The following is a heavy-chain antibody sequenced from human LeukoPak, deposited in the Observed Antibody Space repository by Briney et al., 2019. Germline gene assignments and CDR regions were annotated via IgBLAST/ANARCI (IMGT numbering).Heavy chain of an antibody. J-gene: IGHJ5*02. CDR2: INHSGST. V-gene: IGHV4-34*01. CDR3: ARGGARPRGGLSTTPRNWFDP. Sequence: SETLSLTCAVYGGSFSGYYWSWIRQPPGKGLEWIGEINHSGSTNYNPSLKSRVTISVDTSKNQFSLKLSSVTAADTAVYYCARGGARPRGGLSTTPRNWFDPWGQGTLVTVSS. CDR1: GGSFSGYY. D-gene: IGHD2/OR15-2a*01.